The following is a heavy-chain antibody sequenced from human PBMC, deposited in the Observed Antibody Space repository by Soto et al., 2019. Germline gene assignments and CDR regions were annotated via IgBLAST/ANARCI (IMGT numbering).Heavy chain of an antibody. V-gene: IGHV3-11*01. Sequence: QVHLVELGGGLVKPGGSLRLSCAASGFSFSDHYMSWIRQAPGKGLEWVSYISSSGTAIYYADSVKGRFTIFRDNAKNSLYLQMNSLRAEDTAVYYCARASPEDLAVVTAAFHDFWGQGTLVSVSS. D-gene: IGHD2-21*02. CDR1: GFSFSDHY. J-gene: IGHJ4*02. CDR2: ISSSGTAI. CDR3: ARASPEDLAVVTAAFHDF.